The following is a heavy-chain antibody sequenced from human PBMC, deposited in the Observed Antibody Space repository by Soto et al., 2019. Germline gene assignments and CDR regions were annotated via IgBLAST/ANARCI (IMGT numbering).Heavy chain of an antibody. V-gene: IGHV3-21*01. Sequence: PGGSLRLSCAASGFTFSSYSMNWVRQAPGKGLEWVSSISSSSSYIYYADSVKGRFTISRDNAKNSLYLQMNSLRAEDTAVYYCARVWDTAMVYAFDIWGQGTMVTVSS. CDR2: ISSSSSYI. D-gene: IGHD5-18*01. CDR1: GFTFSSYS. CDR3: ARVWDTAMVYAFDI. J-gene: IGHJ3*02.